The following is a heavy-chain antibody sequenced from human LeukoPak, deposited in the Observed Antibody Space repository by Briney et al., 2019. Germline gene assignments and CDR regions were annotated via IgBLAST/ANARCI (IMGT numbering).Heavy chain of an antibody. J-gene: IGHJ5*02. CDR1: GFTFSSYG. CDR2: IRYDGSNK. V-gene: IGHV3-30*02. Sequence: GGSLRLSCAASGFTFSSYGMHWVRQAPDKGLEWVAFIRYDGSNKYYADSVKGRFTISRDNSKNTLYLQMNSLRAEDTAVYYCAKDPGYCSGGSCSPWGQGTLVTVSS. D-gene: IGHD2-15*01. CDR3: AKDPGYCSGGSCSP.